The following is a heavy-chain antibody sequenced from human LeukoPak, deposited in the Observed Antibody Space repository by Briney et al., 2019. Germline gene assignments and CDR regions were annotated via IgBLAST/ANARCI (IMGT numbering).Heavy chain of an antibody. D-gene: IGHD4-17*01. CDR1: GFTFSSYG. Sequence: GGSLRLSCAASGFTFSSYGMHWVRQAPGKGLEYVSTISSNGGSTYYANSVKGRFTISRDNSKNTLYLQMGSLRAEDMAVYYCARAGYGDYARLGIWGQGTMVPVSS. V-gene: IGHV3-64*01. CDR2: ISSNGGST. CDR3: ARAGYGDYARLGI. J-gene: IGHJ3*02.